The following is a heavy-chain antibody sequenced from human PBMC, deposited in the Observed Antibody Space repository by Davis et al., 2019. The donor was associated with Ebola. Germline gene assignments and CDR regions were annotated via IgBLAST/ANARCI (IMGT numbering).Heavy chain of an antibody. Sequence: AASVKVSCKASGYTFTSYGISWVRQAPGQGLEWMGWISAYNGNTNYAQKLQGRVTMTRDTSASTAYMELSSLRSEDTAVYYCARDQVPFLEWLSGFDPWGQGTLVTVSS. J-gene: IGHJ5*02. V-gene: IGHV1-18*01. CDR2: ISAYNGNT. D-gene: IGHD3-3*01. CDR1: GYTFTSYG. CDR3: ARDQVPFLEWLSGFDP.